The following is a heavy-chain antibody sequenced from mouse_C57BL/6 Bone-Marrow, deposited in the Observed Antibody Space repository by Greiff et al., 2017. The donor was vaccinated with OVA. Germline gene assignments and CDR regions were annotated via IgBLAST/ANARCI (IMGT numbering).Heavy chain of an antibody. CDR2: IRNKANGYTT. D-gene: IGHD1-1*01. CDR3: ASPTVGYFDV. Sequence: DVKLVESGGGLVQPGGSLSLSCAASGFTFTDYYMSWVRQPPGKALEWLGFIRNKANGYTTEYSASVKGRFTISRDNSQSILYLQMNALRAEDSATYYCASPTVGYFDVWGTGTTVTVSS. CDR1: GFTFTDYY. J-gene: IGHJ1*03. V-gene: IGHV7-3*01.